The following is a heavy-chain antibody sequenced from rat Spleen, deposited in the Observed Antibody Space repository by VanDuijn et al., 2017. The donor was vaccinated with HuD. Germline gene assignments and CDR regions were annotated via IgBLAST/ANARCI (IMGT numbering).Heavy chain of an antibody. CDR2: IWSNGDT. CDR1: GFSLSTYH. Sequence: QVQLKESGPGLVQPSQTLSLTCTVSGFSLSTYHVSWVRQPPGKSLVWMGTIWSNGDTDYNSAVQSQLSISRDTSKSHVFLEMNSLQTEDTAIYFCTRETPMGTNRYFDHWGQGVMVTVSS. V-gene: IGHV2-13*01. J-gene: IGHJ2*01. CDR3: TRETPMGTNRYFDH. D-gene: IGHD1-7*01.